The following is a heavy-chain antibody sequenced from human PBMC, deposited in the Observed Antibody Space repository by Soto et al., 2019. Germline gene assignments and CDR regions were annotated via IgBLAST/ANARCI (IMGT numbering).Heavy chain of an antibody. D-gene: IGHD3-22*01. CDR2: IYYSGST. CDR1: GGSISSRSFY. CDR3: ARRYYYDSSGYYDDY. Sequence: PSETLSLTCTVSGGSISSRSFYWGWIRQPPGMGLEWIGSIYYSGSTDYDPSLKSRLSISVDTSKNQFSLRLSSVTAADTAVYYCARRYYYDSSGYYDDYWGQGTLVTVSS. J-gene: IGHJ4*02. V-gene: IGHV4-39*01.